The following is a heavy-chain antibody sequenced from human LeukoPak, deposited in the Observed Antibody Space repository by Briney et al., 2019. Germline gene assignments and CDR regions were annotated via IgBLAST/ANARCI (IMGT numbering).Heavy chain of an antibody. CDR3: ARDFAY. Sequence: PGGSLRLSCAVSGFSISSYWMSWVRQAPGKGLEWVGNIKEDGSDKYYVDSVKGRFTISRDNAKNSLYLQMNSLRAEDTAAYYCARDFAYWGQGTLVTVSS. CDR2: IKEDGSDK. D-gene: IGHD3-3*01. J-gene: IGHJ4*02. V-gene: IGHV3-7*05. CDR1: GFSISSYW.